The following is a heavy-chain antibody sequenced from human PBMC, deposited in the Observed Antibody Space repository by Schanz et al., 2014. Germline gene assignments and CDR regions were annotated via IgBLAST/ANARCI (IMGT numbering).Heavy chain of an antibody. J-gene: IGHJ5*02. D-gene: IGHD3-22*01. CDR3: ARPSSVVGITGWFDT. Sequence: VLLVDSGGGLVQPGGSLRLSCGASGFTFSAHAMSWVRQAPGKGPEWIGEIYHSGSANYNPSLKSRLTLSVDKSKNQSSVNRTSLTAADTAVYYCARPSSVVGITGWFDTWGQGTLVTVSS. CDR1: GFTFSAHAM. CDR2: IYHSGSA. V-gene: IGHV4-4*02.